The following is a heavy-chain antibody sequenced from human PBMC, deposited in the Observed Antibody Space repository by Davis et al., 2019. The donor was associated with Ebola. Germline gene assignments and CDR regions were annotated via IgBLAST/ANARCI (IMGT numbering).Heavy chain of an antibody. Sequence: SVKVSCKASGGTFSSYAISWVRQAPGQGLEWMGGIIPIFGTANYAQKFQGRVTITRDTSASTAYMELSSLRSEDTAVYYCAKTLGETATHPGDYWGQGILVSVSS. D-gene: IGHD6-25*01. CDR2: IIPIFGTA. J-gene: IGHJ4*02. V-gene: IGHV1-69*05. CDR3: AKTLGETATHPGDY. CDR1: GGTFSSYA.